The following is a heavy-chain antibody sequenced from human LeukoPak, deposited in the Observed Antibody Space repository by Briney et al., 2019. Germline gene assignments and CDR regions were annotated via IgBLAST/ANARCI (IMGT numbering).Heavy chain of an antibody. V-gene: IGHV1-69*02. J-gene: IGHJ4*02. Sequence: SVKVSCKASGGTFSSYTISWVRQAPGQGLEWMGRIIPILGIANYAQKFQGRVTITADKSTSTAYMELSSLRSEDTAVYYCAGGNPLSIVGYDRHFDYWGQGTLVTVSS. CDR3: AGGNPLSIVGYDRHFDY. D-gene: IGHD1-26*01. CDR1: GGTFSSYT. CDR2: IIPILGIA.